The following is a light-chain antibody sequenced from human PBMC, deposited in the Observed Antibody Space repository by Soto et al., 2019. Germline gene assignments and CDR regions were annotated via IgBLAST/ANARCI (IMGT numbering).Light chain of an antibody. CDR3: QHYNVYYMYT. CDR2: DAA. V-gene: IGKV1-5*01. Sequence: DIQMTQSPSPLSASVGDRVTITCLSSQNISNWLAWFQQKPGEAPKLLIYDAATLESGVPSRFSGSGSGTEFTLTISSLQPDDYATYSCQHYNVYYMYTFGQGTKVDIK. J-gene: IGKJ2*01. CDR1: QNISNW.